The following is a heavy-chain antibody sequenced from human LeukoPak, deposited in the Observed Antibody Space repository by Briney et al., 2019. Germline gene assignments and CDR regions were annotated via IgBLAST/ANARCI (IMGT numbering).Heavy chain of an antibody. D-gene: IGHD3-10*01. CDR2: INTDGSST. Sequence: QSGGSLRLSCAASGFTFSSYWMHWVRQAPGRGLVWVSRINTDGSSTSYADSVKGRFTISRDNAKNTLYLQMNSLRAEDTAVYYCASLPAPYGSGSYFSFGMDVWGQGTTVTVSS. CDR1: GFTFSSYW. V-gene: IGHV3-74*01. J-gene: IGHJ6*02. CDR3: ASLPAPYGSGSYFSFGMDV.